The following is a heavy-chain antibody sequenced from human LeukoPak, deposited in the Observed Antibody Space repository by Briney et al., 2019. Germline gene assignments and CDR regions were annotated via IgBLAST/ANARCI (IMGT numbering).Heavy chain of an antibody. CDR2: IIPIFGTA. D-gene: IGHD3-22*01. Sequence: SSVKVSCKASGGTFSSYAISWVRQAPGQGLEWIGGIIPIFGTANYAQKFQGRVTITTDESTSTAYMELSSLRSEDTAVYYCAATRGRYDSSGYLTDPFDIWGQGTMVTVSS. V-gene: IGHV1-69*05. CDR3: AATRGRYDSSGYLTDPFDI. J-gene: IGHJ3*02. CDR1: GGTFSSYA.